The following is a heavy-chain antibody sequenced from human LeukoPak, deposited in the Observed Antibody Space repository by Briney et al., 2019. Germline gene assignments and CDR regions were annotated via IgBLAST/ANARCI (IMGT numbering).Heavy chain of an antibody. CDR3: ARGSSGYYPY. V-gene: IGHV4-59*01. CDR2: ISHSGST. Sequence: SETLSLTCSVSGASISSYDWSWIRQPPGMALEWIGCISHSGSTNYNPSLKSRVTISAGTSKNQFSLKLSSVTTADTAVYFCARGSSGYYPYWGRGTLVTVSS. CDR1: GASISSYD. D-gene: IGHD3-22*01. J-gene: IGHJ4*02.